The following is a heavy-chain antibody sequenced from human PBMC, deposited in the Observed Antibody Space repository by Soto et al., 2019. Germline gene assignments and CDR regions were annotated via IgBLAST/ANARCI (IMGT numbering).Heavy chain of an antibody. CDR2: IIPIFGTA. CDR3: ARVSSTSTSGLLRRYYYGMDV. V-gene: IGHV1-69*13. J-gene: IGHJ6*02. D-gene: IGHD2-2*01. CDR1: GGTFSSYA. Sequence: SVKVSCKASGGTFSSYAISWVRQAPGQGLEWMGGIIPIFGTANYAQKFQGRVTITADESTSTAYMELSSLRSEDTAVYYCARVSSTSTSGLLRRYYYGMDVWGQGTTVTVSS.